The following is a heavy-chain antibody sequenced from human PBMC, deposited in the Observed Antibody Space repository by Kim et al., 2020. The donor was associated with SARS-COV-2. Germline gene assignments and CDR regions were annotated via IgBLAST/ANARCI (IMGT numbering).Heavy chain of an antibody. D-gene: IGHD2-2*01. CDR1: GFTFSSSW. J-gene: IGHJ4*01. Sequence: GGSLRLSCAASGFTFSSSWMHWVRQAPGKGLVWVSRINSDGSSTTYADSVKGRFTISRDNAKNTLYLQMNSLRAEDTAVYYCARVGAYHFDYWGQEPWSPSPQ. V-gene: IGHV3-74*01. CDR2: INSDGSST. CDR3: ARVGAYHFDY.